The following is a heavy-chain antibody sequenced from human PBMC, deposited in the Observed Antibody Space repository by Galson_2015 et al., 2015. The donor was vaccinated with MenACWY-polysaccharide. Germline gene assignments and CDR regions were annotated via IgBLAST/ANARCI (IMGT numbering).Heavy chain of an antibody. CDR1: GYTFTSYG. D-gene: IGHD3-3*01. CDR3: ARTTTYYDFWSAYAAFDI. Sequence: SVKVSCKASGYTFTSYGISWVRQAPGQGLEWMGWISAYNGNTNYAQKLQGRVTMTTDTSTSTAYMELRSLRSDDTAVYYCARTTTYYDFWSAYAAFDIWGQGTMVTVSS. J-gene: IGHJ3*02. CDR2: ISAYNGNT. V-gene: IGHV1-18*01.